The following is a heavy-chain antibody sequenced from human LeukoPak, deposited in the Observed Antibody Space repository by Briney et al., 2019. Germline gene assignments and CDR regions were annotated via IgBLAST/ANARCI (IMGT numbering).Heavy chain of an antibody. CDR3: AGVDDYNSLY. V-gene: IGHV4-34*01. CDR2: INHSGST. J-gene: IGHJ4*02. CDR1: GGSFSGYY. Sequence: KPSETLSLTCAVYGGSFSGYYWSWIRQPPGKGLEWIGEINHSGSTNYNPSLKSRVTISVDTSKNQFSLKLSSVTAADTAVYYCAGVDDYNSLYWGQGTLVTVSS. D-gene: IGHD5-24*01.